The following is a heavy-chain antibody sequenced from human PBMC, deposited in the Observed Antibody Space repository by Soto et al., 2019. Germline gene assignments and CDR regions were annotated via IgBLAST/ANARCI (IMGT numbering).Heavy chain of an antibody. CDR2: IDPSDSET. CDR1: GYSLAVYW. J-gene: IGHJ4*02. Sequence: GQSLKISCKGSGYSLAVYWITWVRQKPGKGLEWMGRIDPSDSETYYSPSFRGHVTISVTKTITTVFLQWSSVRASDNAMYYCARQIYDSDTGPNFQYYFDSWGQGTPVTVSS. D-gene: IGHD3-22*01. CDR3: ARQIYDSDTGPNFQYYFDS. V-gene: IGHV5-10-1*01.